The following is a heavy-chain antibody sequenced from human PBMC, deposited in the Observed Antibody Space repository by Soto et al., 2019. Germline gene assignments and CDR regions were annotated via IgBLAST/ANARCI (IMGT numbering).Heavy chain of an antibody. J-gene: IGHJ6*02. CDR1: GFTVSSNY. V-gene: IGHV3-53*01. Sequence: GGSLRLSCAASGFTVSSNYMSWVHQAPGKGLEWVSVIYSGGSTYYADSVKGRFTISRDNSKNTLYLQMNSLRAEDTAVYYCARDKGYCSGGSCTNYYYYGMDVWGQGTTVTVSS. CDR3: ARDKGYCSGGSCTNYYYYGMDV. CDR2: IYSGGST. D-gene: IGHD2-15*01.